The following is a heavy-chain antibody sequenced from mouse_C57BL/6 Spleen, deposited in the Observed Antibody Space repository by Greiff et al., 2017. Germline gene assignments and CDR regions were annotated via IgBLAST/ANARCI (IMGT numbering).Heavy chain of an antibody. V-gene: IGHV1-54*01. J-gene: IGHJ1*03. Sequence: QVQLKESGAELVRPGTSVKVSCKASGYAFTNYLIEWVKQRPGQGLEWIGVINPGSGGTNYNEKFKGKATLTADKSSITAYMQLSSLTSEDSAVYFCARRNYYGEGYFDVWGTGTTVTGSS. CDR1: GYAFTNYL. D-gene: IGHD1-1*01. CDR3: ARRNYYGEGYFDV. CDR2: INPGSGGT.